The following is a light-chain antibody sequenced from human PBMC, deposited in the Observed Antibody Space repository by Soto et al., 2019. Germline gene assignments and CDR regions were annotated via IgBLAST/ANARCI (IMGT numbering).Light chain of an antibody. J-gene: IGLJ1*01. CDR3: SSYTSSFKLAV. CDR2: DVS. Sequence: QSALTQPASVSGSPGQSITIFCTGTSSDVGGYNYVSWYQQHPGSAPKLMIYDVSSRPSGVSNRFSGSKSGNTASLTISGLQPEDEADYYCSSYTSSFKLAVFGSGTKLTVL. CDR1: SSDVGGYNY. V-gene: IGLV2-14*03.